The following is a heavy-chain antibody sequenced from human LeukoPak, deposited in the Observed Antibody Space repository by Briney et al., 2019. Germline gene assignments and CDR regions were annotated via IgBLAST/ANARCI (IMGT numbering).Heavy chain of an antibody. J-gene: IGHJ4*02. Sequence: SETLSLTCTVSGGSISSYYWSWIRQPPGKGLEWIGYIYYSGSTNYNPSLKSRVTISVDTSKNQFSLKLSSVTATETAVYYCARGGYSYGYNYWGQGTLVTVSS. D-gene: IGHD5-18*01. CDR1: GGSISSYY. CDR2: IYYSGST. V-gene: IGHV4-59*01. CDR3: ARGGYSYGYNY.